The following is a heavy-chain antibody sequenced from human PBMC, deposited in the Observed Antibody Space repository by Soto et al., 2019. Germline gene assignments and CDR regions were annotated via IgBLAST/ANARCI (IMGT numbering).Heavy chain of an antibody. Sequence: QVQLVQSGAEVKKPGSSVKVSCKASGGTFSSYAISWVRQAPGQGLEWMGGIIPIFGTANYAQKFQGRVTITADKSTSTAYMQLSSPRSEDTAVYYCARLAPHTVPKDYYYGMDVWGQGTTVTVSS. CDR3: ARLAPHTVPKDYYYGMDV. CDR2: IIPIFGTA. CDR1: GGTFSSYA. J-gene: IGHJ6*02. V-gene: IGHV1-69*06. D-gene: IGHD2-8*02.